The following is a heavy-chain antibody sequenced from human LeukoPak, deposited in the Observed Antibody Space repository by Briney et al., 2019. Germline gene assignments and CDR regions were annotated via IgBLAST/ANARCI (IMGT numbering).Heavy chain of an antibody. V-gene: IGHV3-74*01. D-gene: IGHD2-8*01. CDR1: GFTFSSYW. J-gene: IGHJ6*03. CDR3: AKDRCSNGIGCYYYYMDV. Sequence: GGSLRLSCAASGFTFSSYWMHWVRQAPGKGLVWVSRVNSDGSSTTYADSVKGRFTISRDNAKNTLYLQMNSLRAEDTAVYYCAKDRCSNGIGCYYYYMDVWGKGTTVTISS. CDR2: VNSDGSST.